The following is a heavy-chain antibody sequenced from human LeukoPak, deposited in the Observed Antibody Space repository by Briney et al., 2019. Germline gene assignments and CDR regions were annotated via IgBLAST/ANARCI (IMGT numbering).Heavy chain of an antibody. D-gene: IGHD5-18*01. CDR2: MYHSGTT. Sequence: SSETLSLTCTVSGGSMNTYYWTWLRQPAGKRLEWLGRMYHSGTTNYNSPLYNPSLSSRVTMSVDGAKNQFSLRLKSVTTADTAIYFCARERDHGYSCGLVLDSWGQGSLVTVSS. V-gene: IGHV4-4*07. J-gene: IGHJ4*02. CDR3: ARERDHGYSCGLVLDS. CDR1: GGSMNTYY.